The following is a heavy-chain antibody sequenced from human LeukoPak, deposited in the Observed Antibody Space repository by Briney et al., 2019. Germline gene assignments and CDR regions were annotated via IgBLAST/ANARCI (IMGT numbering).Heavy chain of an antibody. CDR3: ASRDSSGYYGAFDI. V-gene: IGHV3-23*01. CDR2: ISGSGGST. Sequence: PGGSLRLSCAASGFTFSSYAMSWVRQAPGKGLEWVSAISGSGGSTYYADSVKGRSTISRDNSKNTLYLQMNSLRAEDTAVYYRASRDSSGYYGAFDIWGQGTMVTVSS. D-gene: IGHD3-22*01. CDR1: GFTFSSYA. J-gene: IGHJ3*02.